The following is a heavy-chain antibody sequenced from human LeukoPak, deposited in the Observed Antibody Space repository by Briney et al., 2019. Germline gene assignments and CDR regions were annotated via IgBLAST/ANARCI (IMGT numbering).Heavy chain of an antibody. CDR3: ARGKVTRDWYFDL. J-gene: IGHJ2*01. Sequence: SETLSLTCTVYGGSFSDFHWSWIRLPPGKGLEWIGEINHSGNTNYNPSLKSRVTISIDTSKNQFSLKLSSVTAADTAVYYCARGKVTRDWYFDLWGRGTLVTVPS. CDR2: INHSGNT. V-gene: IGHV4-34*01. D-gene: IGHD4-17*01. CDR1: GGSFSDFH.